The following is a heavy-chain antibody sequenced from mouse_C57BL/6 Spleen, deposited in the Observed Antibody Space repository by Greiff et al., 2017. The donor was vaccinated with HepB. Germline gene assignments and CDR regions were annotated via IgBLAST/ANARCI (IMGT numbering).Heavy chain of an antibody. Sequence: QVQLKQSGPELVKPGASVKISCKASGYAFSSSWMNWVKQRPGKGLEWIGRIYPGDGDTNYNGKFKGKATLTADKSSSTAYMQLSSLTSEDSAVYFCATGDYGTMDYWGQGTSVTVSS. CDR2: IYPGDGDT. CDR1: GYAFSSSW. J-gene: IGHJ4*01. D-gene: IGHD2-4*01. V-gene: IGHV1-82*01. CDR3: ATGDYGTMDY.